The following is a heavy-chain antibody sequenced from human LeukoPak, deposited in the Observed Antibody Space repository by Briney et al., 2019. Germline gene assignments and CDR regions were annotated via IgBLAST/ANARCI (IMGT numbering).Heavy chain of an antibody. CDR2: IIPIFGTA. J-gene: IGHJ5*02. CDR3: ARGIAALNWFDP. CDR1: GGTFSSYA. V-gene: IGHV1-69*05. Sequence: SVKVACKASGGTFSSYAISWVRHAPGQGLEWMGGIIPIFGTANYAQKFQGRVAITTDESTSTAYMELSSLRSEDTAVYYCARGIAALNWFDPWGQGTLVTVSS. D-gene: IGHD6-25*01.